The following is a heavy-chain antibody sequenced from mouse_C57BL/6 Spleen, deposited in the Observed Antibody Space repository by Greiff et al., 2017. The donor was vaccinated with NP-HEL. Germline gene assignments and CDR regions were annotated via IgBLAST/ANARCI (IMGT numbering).Heavy chain of an antibody. D-gene: IGHD4-1*01. CDR3: TLPGPFYYAMDY. V-gene: IGHV14-1*01. CDR1: GFNIKDYY. J-gene: IGHJ4*01. CDR2: IDPEDGDT. Sequence: VQLQQSGAELVRPGASVKLSCTASGFNIKDYYMHWVKQRPEQGLEWIGRIDPEDGDTEYAPKFQGKATMTADTSSNTAYLQLSSLTSEDTAVYYCTLPGPFYYAMDYWGQGTSVTVSS.